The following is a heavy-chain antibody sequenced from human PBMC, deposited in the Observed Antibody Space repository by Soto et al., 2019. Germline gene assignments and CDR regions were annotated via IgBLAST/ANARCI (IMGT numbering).Heavy chain of an antibody. V-gene: IGHV3-30*03. CDR1: GFTLSGPG. Sequence: QVQLVASGGGVVQPGRSLSLSCAASGFTLSGPGLHWVRQAPGKGLEWVAVVTHDGTERHYPDSVKGRFTITRDISKNTFYLQMNSLRVEDTAMYYCAREKNSGYYRTVDYWGQGTLVTVSS. CDR2: VTHDGTER. J-gene: IGHJ4*02. CDR3: AREKNSGYYRTVDY. D-gene: IGHD3-10*01.